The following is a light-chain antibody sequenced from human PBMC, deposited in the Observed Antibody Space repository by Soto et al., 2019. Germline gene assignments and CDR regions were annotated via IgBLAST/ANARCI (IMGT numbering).Light chain of an antibody. V-gene: IGKV1-6*01. J-gene: IGKJ1*01. CDR3: LQDYVYPWT. CDR2: EAS. CDR1: QGIGND. Sequence: AIPVTQSPSSLSASVGDRVTISCRASQGIGNDLGWYQQKPGKAPKLLIYEASTLQTGVASRFSGSGSGTYFTLTISSLQPEYFATCYLLQDYVYPWTFGQGTKVGVK.